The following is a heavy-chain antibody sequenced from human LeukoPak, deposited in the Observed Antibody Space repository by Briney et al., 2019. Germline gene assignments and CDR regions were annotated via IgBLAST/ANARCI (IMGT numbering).Heavy chain of an antibody. Sequence: SETLSLTCTVSGYSISSGYYWGWIRQPPGKGLEWIGSIYHSGRTYYNPSLESQATMSVDTSKNQFSLKLTSVTAADTAVYYCARGLLGSWSFLGYWGQGTLVTVSS. J-gene: IGHJ4*02. CDR2: IYHSGRT. V-gene: IGHV4-38-2*02. CDR1: GYSISSGYY. CDR3: ARGLLGSWSFLGY. D-gene: IGHD6-13*01.